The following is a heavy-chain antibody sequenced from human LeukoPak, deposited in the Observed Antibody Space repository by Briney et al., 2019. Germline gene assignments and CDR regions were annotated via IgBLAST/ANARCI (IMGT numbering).Heavy chain of an antibody. Sequence: SETLSLICAVYGGSFSGYYWSWIRQPPGNGLEWIGEINHSGSTNYNPSLKSRVTISVDTSKNQFSLKLSSVTAADTAVYYCARGPHLLAPNCGGDISFSRYFDYWGQGTLVTVSS. CDR3: ARGPHLLAPNCGGDISFSRYFDY. V-gene: IGHV4-34*01. CDR2: INHSGST. J-gene: IGHJ4*02. CDR1: GGSFSGYY. D-gene: IGHD2-21*02.